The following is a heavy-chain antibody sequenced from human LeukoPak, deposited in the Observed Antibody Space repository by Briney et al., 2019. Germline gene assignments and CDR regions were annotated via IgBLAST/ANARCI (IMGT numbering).Heavy chain of an antibody. CDR1: GFTFSSYS. J-gene: IGHJ6*02. Sequence: GGSLRLSCATSGFTFSSYSMNWVRQAPGKGLEWVSCISSSSSYIYYTDSVKGRFTISRDNAKNSLTLQMNSLRAEDTAVYYCARRLPSYGMDVWGQGATVTVSS. D-gene: IGHD4-11*01. CDR3: ARRLPSYGMDV. V-gene: IGHV3-21*01. CDR2: ISSSSSYI.